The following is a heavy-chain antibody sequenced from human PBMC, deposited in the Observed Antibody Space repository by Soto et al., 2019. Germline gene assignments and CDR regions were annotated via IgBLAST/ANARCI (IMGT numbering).Heavy chain of an antibody. J-gene: IGHJ4*02. CDR1: GFTVSSNY. CDR2: IYSGGST. CDR3: ARALVGNQLRDY. D-gene: IGHD2-2*01. Sequence: GGTLRLSCAASGFTVSSNYKSWVRQGPGKGLEWVSVIYSGGSTYYADSVKGRFTISRDNSKNTLYLQMNSLRAEDTAVYYCARALVGNQLRDYWGQGTLVTVSS. V-gene: IGHV3-66*02.